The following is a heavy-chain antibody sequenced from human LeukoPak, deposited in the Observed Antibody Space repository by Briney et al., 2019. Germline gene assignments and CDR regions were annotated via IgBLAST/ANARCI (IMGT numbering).Heavy chain of an antibody. Sequence: PSETLSLTCTVPGGSISGPYWSWVRQPPGKGLERIGDVYYSGSTHQNPSLKSRVTISVATSKNQFSLKLRSVTAADTAVYYCARVMGDLASLYHMDVWGKGTTVTVSS. D-gene: IGHD3-16*01. CDR3: ARVMGDLASLYHMDV. CDR1: GGSISGPY. J-gene: IGHJ6*03. V-gene: IGHV4-59*11. CDR2: VYYSGST.